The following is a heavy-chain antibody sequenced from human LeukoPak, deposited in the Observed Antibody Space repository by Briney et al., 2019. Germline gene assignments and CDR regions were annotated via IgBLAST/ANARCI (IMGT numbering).Heavy chain of an antibody. CDR3: ARVFEYSTSRGYFDY. CDR1: GFTFSSYA. Sequence: GGSLRLSCAASGFTFSSYAMSWVRQAPGKGLEWVSAISGSGGSTYYADSVKGRFTISRDNSKNTLYLQMNSLTAEDTAVYYCARVFEYSTSRGYFDYWGQGTLVTVSS. CDR2: ISGSGGST. J-gene: IGHJ4*02. D-gene: IGHD6-6*01. V-gene: IGHV3-23*01.